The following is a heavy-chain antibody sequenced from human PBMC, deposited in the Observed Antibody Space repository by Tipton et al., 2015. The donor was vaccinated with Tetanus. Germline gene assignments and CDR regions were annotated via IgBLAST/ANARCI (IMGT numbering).Heavy chain of an antibody. D-gene: IGHD2-2*01. CDR2: ISGSGGST. J-gene: IGHJ4*02. V-gene: IGHV3-23*01. CDR1: GFTFSSYA. CDR3: AKVPPYQPLLTYIDY. Sequence: SLRLSCAASGFTFSSYAMSWVRQAPGKGLEWVSAISGSGGSTYYADSVKGRFTISRDNSKNTLYLQMNSLGAEDTAVYYCAKVPPYQPLLTYIDYWGQGTLVTVSS.